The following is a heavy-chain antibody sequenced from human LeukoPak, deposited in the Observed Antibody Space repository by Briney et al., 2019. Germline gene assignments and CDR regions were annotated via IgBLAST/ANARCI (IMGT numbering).Heavy chain of an antibody. Sequence: GGSLRLSCAASGFTFSDYYMSWIRQAPGKGLEWVSYISSGGSTIYYADSVKGRFTISRDNAKNSLYLQMNSLRAEDTAVYYCARVLETARVTMVRGVVAGYWGQGTLVTVSS. D-gene: IGHD3-10*01. CDR3: ARVLETARVTMVRGVVAGY. CDR2: ISSGGSTI. J-gene: IGHJ4*02. V-gene: IGHV3-11*01. CDR1: GFTFSDYY.